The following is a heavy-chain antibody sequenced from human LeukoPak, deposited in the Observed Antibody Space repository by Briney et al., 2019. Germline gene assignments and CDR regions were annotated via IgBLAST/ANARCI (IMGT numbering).Heavy chain of an antibody. CDR1: GYTFTGYY. CDR3: AVGDQLYFDY. Sequence: ASVKVSCKAPGYTFTGYYMHWVRQAPGQGLEWMGWINPNSGGTNYAQKFQGWVTMTRDTSISTAYMELSRLRSDDTAVCYCAVGDQLYFDYWGQGTLVTVSS. CDR2: INPNSGGT. J-gene: IGHJ4*02. D-gene: IGHD3-16*01. V-gene: IGHV1-2*04.